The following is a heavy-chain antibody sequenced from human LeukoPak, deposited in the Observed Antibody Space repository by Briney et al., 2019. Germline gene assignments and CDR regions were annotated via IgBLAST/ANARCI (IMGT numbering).Heavy chain of an antibody. CDR2: IWYDGSNK. J-gene: IGHJ4*02. Sequence: GGSLRLSCAASGFTFSSYGMHWVRQAPGKGLEWVAVIWYDGSNKYYADSVKGRFTISRDNSKNTLYLQMNSLRAKDTAVYYCARGSYYYDSSGYLDYWGQGTLVTVSS. D-gene: IGHD3-22*01. CDR3: ARGSYYYDSSGYLDY. CDR1: GFTFSSYG. V-gene: IGHV3-33*01.